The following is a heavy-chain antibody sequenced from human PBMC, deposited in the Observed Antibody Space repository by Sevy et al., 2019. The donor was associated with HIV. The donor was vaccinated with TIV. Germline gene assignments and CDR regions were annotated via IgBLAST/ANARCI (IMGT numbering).Heavy chain of an antibody. CDR2: INSGSRYI. D-gene: IGHD6-13*01. Sequence: GGSLRLSCAASGFTFSTYSMNWVRQAPGKGLEWVSSINSGSRYIYYADSVKGRFTVSRDDAKNSLHLQMNSLRAEDTAVYYCAREKEQQLVDYWDQGTLVTVSS. V-gene: IGHV3-21*01. J-gene: IGHJ4*02. CDR1: GFTFSTYS. CDR3: AREKEQQLVDY.